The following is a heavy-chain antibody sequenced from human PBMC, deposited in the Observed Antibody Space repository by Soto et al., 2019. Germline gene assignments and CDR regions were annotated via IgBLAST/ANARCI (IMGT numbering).Heavy chain of an antibody. Sequence: EASVKVSCKVSGYTLTELSMHWVRQAPGKGLEWMGGFDPEDGETIYAQKFQGRVTMTEDTSTDTAYMELSSLRSEDTAVYYCATVAAAAGTRFWFDPWGQGTLVTVPQ. CDR1: GYTLTELS. CDR2: FDPEDGET. D-gene: IGHD6-13*01. V-gene: IGHV1-24*01. CDR3: ATVAAAAGTRFWFDP. J-gene: IGHJ5*02.